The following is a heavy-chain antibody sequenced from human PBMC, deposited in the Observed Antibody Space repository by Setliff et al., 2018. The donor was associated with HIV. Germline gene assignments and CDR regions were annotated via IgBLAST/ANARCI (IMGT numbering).Heavy chain of an antibody. J-gene: IGHJ4*02. Sequence: PSETLSLTCTVSGGSISSTSYYWGWIRQPPGKGLEWIGYIYYSGTTYYNPSLNSRLILSVDTSKNQFSVRLTSVTAADTAVYFCARLRITMIMMLNYFDYWGQGTLVTVSS. CDR2: IYYSGTT. CDR3: ARLRITMIMMLNYFDY. V-gene: IGHV4-61*05. D-gene: IGHD3-22*01. CDR1: GGSISSTSYY.